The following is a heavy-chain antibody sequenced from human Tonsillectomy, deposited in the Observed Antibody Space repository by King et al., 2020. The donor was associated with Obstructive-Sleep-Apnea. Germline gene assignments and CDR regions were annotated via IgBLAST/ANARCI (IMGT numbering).Heavy chain of an antibody. CDR2: TYYSGST. J-gene: IGHJ5*02. CDR3: ARDSNYDVWGSYSPYNWFDP. Sequence: VQLQESGPRLEKPSETLSLTCTVSGGSISSYYWSWIRQPPGKGLEWIGNTYYSGSTNYNPSLKSRVTISVDTSKNQFSLKLNSVTAADTAVYYCARDSNYDVWGSYSPYNWFDPWGQGTLVTVSS. CDR1: GGSISSYY. V-gene: IGHV4-59*01. D-gene: IGHD3-3*01.